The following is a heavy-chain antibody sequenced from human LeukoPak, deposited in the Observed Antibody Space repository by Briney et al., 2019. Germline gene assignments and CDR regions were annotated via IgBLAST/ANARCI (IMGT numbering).Heavy chain of an antibody. CDR3: AKSASMVRGVIALYYYYGMDV. J-gene: IGHJ6*02. CDR2: ISGSGGST. Sequence: GGSLRLSCAASGFTVSSNYMSWVRQAPGKGLEWVSAISGSGGSTYYADSVKGRFTISRDNSKNTLYLQMNSLRAEGTAVYYCAKSASMVRGVIALYYYYGMDVWGQGTTVTVSS. CDR1: GFTVSSNY. D-gene: IGHD3-10*01. V-gene: IGHV3-23*01.